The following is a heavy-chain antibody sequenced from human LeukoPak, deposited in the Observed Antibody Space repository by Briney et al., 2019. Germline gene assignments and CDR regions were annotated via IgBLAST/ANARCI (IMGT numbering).Heavy chain of an antibody. CDR2: ISAYNGNT. CDR1: GYTFTSYG. D-gene: IGHD2-2*01. V-gene: IGHV1-18*04. CDR3: ARDLVVPAAIEGTTNWFDP. J-gene: IGHJ5*02. Sequence: ASVKVSCKASGYTFTSYGISWVRQAPGQGLEWMGWISAYNGNTNYAQKLQGRVTMTTDTSTSTAYMELRSLRSDDTAVYYCARDLVVPAAIEGTTNWFDPWGQGTLVTVSS.